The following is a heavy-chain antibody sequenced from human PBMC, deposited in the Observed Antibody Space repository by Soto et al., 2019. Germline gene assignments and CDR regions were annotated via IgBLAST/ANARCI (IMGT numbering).Heavy chain of an antibody. V-gene: IGHV1-18*01. D-gene: IGHD3-10*01. CDR2: ISAYNGKT. CDR3: ARDGPILDSGSLGHCFDP. CDR1: GYTFMSDG. J-gene: IGHJ5*02. Sequence: GASVKVSCKASGYTFMSDGISWVRQAPGQGLEWMGWISAYNGKTNYAQKLQGRVTMTTDTSTSTAYMELRSLRSDDTAVYYCARDGPILDSGSLGHCFDPWGQGTLVTVSS.